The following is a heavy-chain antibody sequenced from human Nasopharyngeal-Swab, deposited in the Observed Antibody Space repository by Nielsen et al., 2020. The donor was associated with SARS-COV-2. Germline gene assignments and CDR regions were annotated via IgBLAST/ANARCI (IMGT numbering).Heavy chain of an antibody. CDR2: IKSKTDGGTT. J-gene: IGHJ5*02. Sequence: WIRQPPGKGLEWVGRIKSKTDGGTTDYAAPVKGRFTISRDDSKNTLYLQMNSLKTEDTAVYYCTTGLRSAGLTKNRLLLWFGELRRTNWFDPWGQGTLVTVSS. CDR3: TTGLRSAGLTKNRLLLWFGELRRTNWFDP. D-gene: IGHD3-10*01. V-gene: IGHV3-15*01.